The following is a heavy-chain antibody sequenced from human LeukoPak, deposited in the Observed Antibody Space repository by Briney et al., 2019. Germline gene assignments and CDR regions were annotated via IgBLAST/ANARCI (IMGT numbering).Heavy chain of an antibody. D-gene: IGHD5-12*01. CDR2: INPNSGGT. J-gene: IGHJ4*02. CDR3: ARDYSGYDLLLFDY. V-gene: IGHV1-2*02. CDR1: GYTFTGYY. Sequence: GASVKVSCKASGYTFTGYYMHWVRQAPGQGLEWMGWINPNSGGTNYAQKFQGRVTMTRDTSISTAYMELSRLRFDDTAVYYCARDYSGYDLLLFDYWGQGTLVTVSS.